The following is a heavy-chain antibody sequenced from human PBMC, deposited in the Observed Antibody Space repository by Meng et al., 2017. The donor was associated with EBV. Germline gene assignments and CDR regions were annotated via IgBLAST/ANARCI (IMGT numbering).Heavy chain of an antibody. CDR2: INPNSGGT. V-gene: IGHV1-2*06. CDR1: GYTFTGYY. Sequence: QVHRVQSGAEVKKPGASVKVSCKASGYTFTGYYMHWVRQSPGQGLEWMGRINPNSGGTNYAQKFQGRVTMTRDTSISTAYMELSRLRSDDTAVYYCARVGIAVAGTGDYWGQGTLVTVSS. J-gene: IGHJ4*02. CDR3: ARVGIAVAGTGDY. D-gene: IGHD6-19*01.